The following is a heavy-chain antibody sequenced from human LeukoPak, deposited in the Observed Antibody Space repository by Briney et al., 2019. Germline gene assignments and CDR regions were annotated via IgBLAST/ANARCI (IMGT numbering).Heavy chain of an antibody. CDR1: GFTFSNYA. Sequence: AGGSLRLSCVASGFTFSNYAMSWVRQAPEKGLDWVSVISGSAHKIRYADSVKGRFTISRDNSENTVYLQMNNLGAEDTALYYCAGRVTGYSSGYVYWGQGTLVTVSS. D-gene: IGHD5-18*01. CDR3: AGRVTGYSSGYVY. V-gene: IGHV3-23*01. J-gene: IGHJ4*02. CDR2: ISGSAHKI.